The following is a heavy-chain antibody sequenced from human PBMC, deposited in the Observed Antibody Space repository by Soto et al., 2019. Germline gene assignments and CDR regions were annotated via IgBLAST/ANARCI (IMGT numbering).Heavy chain of an antibody. Sequence: SEPKSVSCAVSWGSITSNNWWTLVRQPPGQGLEWIGEIYRTGSTNYNPSLKSRVTISLDKSENQFSLKVTSLTAADTAVYYCASRDPGTSVDYWGQGTLVTVSS. CDR3: ASRDPGTSVDY. V-gene: IGHV4-4*02. J-gene: IGHJ4*02. CDR2: IYRTGST. CDR1: WGSITSNNW. D-gene: IGHD1-7*01.